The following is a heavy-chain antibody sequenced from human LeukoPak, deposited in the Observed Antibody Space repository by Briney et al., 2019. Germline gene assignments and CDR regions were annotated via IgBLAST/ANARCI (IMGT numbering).Heavy chain of an antibody. CDR1: GFTFSNAW. Sequence: PGGSLGLSCAASGFTFSNAWMNWVRQAPGKGLEWVGRIKTKSGGGTTDYAAPVKGRLTISRDDSKNTLYLQMNSLKVEDTAVYYCATNHAFDIWGQGTMVTVSS. CDR3: ATNHAFDI. V-gene: IGHV3-15*01. CDR2: IKTKSGGGTT. J-gene: IGHJ3*02.